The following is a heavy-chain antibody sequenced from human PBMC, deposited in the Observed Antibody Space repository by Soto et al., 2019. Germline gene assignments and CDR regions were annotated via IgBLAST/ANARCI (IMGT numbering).Heavy chain of an antibody. J-gene: IGHJ4*02. V-gene: IGHV3-30*18. CDR3: AKSAYNWNDGFFDF. CDR2: ISYDGNNK. CDR1: GFTFSNYG. D-gene: IGHD1-1*01. Sequence: QVQLVESGGGVVQPGRSLRLSCAASGFTFSNYGMHWVRQAPVKGLEWVAVISYDGNNKYYPDSVKGRFTISRDNSKNTLYLQMNSLRAEDTAVYYCAKSAYNWNDGFFDFWGQGTLVTVSS.